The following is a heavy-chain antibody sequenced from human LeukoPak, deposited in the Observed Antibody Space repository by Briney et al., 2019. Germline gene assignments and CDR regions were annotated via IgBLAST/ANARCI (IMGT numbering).Heavy chain of an antibody. CDR3: ARHTGYDYYYYYGMDV. D-gene: IGHD5-12*01. CDR2: IIPIFGTA. Sequence: SVKVSCKASGGTFSSYAISWVRQAPGQGLEWMGGIIPIFGTANYAQKFQGRVTITADESTSTAYMELSSLRSEDTAVYYCARHTGYDYYYYYGMDVWGQGTTVTVSS. J-gene: IGHJ6*02. V-gene: IGHV1-69*13. CDR1: GGTFSSYA.